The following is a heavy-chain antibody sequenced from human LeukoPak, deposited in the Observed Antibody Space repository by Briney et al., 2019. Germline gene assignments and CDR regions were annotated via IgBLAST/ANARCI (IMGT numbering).Heavy chain of an antibody. CDR3: WRGDYSSFFDP. Sequence: SESLCLTCTVSGGTISNYYWSWIRQPPGKGLEWIGYISYSGSTNYNPSPMSRVTTSVDTSKNQFPQKLISVTAADTAGDYCWRGDYSSFFDPWGQGTLVTVSS. J-gene: IGHJ5*02. CDR1: GGTISNYY. V-gene: IGHV4-59*01. D-gene: IGHD6-19*01. CDR2: ISYSGST.